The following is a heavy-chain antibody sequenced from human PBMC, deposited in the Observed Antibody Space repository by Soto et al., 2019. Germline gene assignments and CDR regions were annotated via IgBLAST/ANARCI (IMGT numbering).Heavy chain of an antibody. V-gene: IGHV3-30*18. Sequence: GGSLRLSCAASGFTFSSYGMHWVRQAPGKGLEWVAVISYDGSNKYYADSVKGRFTISRDNSKNTLYLQMNSLRAEDTAVYYCAKDYYDSSGRLDCWGQGTLVTVSS. CDR3: AKDYYDSSGRLDC. J-gene: IGHJ4*02. D-gene: IGHD3-22*01. CDR1: GFTFSSYG. CDR2: ISYDGSNK.